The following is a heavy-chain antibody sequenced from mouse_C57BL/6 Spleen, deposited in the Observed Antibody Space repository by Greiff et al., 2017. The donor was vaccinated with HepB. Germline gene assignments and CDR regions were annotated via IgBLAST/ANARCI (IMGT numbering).Heavy chain of an antibody. D-gene: IGHD1-3*01. Sequence: VQLKESGGGLVKPGGSLKLSCAASGFTFSSYAMSWVRQTPEKRLEWVATISDGGSYTYYPDNVKGRFTISRDNAKNNLYLQMSHLKSEDTAMYYCARDKSNYWYFDVWGTGTTVTASS. CDR2: ISDGGSYT. V-gene: IGHV5-4*01. J-gene: IGHJ1*03. CDR1: GFTFSSYA. CDR3: ARDKSNYWYFDV.